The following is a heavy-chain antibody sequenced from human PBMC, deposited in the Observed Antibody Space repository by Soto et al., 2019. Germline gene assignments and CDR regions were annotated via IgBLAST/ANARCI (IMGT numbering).Heavy chain of an antibody. CDR1: GGSISSGGYS. V-gene: IGHV4-30-2*01. CDR2: IYHSGST. Sequence: QLQLQESGSGLVKPSQTLSLTCAVSGGSISSGGYSCNWIRQPPGKGLEWIGYIYHSGSTYYNPSLTSRVTRAVDRSKNQFSLKLSSVTAADTAVYYCARGMTTVTTFDYWGQGTLVTVSS. J-gene: IGHJ4*02. CDR3: ARGMTTVTTFDY. D-gene: IGHD4-17*01.